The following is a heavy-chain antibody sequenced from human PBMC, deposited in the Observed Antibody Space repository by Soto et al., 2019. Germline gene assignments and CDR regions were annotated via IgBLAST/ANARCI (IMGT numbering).Heavy chain of an antibody. CDR3: AGAEESRGYYDILTGYYSSYYYYMDV. Sequence: ASVKVSCEASGYTFTSYAMHWVRQAPGQRLEWMGWMNPNSGNTGYAQKFQGRVTMTRNTSISTAYMELSSLRSEDTAVYYCAGAEESRGYYDILTGYYSSYYYYMDVWGKGTTVTVSS. CDR2: MNPNSGNT. J-gene: IGHJ6*03. D-gene: IGHD3-9*01. V-gene: IGHV1-8*02. CDR1: GYTFTSYA.